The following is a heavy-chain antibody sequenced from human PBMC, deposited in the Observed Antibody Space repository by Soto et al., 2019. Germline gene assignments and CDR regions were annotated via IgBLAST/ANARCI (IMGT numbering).Heavy chain of an antibody. CDR3: TPPRSSSSWYSFDY. V-gene: IGHV2-5*02. D-gene: IGHD6-13*01. Sequence: QITLKESGPTLVKPTQTLTLTCTFSGFSLSTSGVGVGWIRQPPGKALEWLGIIYWDDDKRYSPSLKSRLTITKDTSKNQVVLTVTNMDPVDTATYYCTPPRSSSSWYSFDYWGQGTLVTVSS. CDR1: GFSLSTSGVG. J-gene: IGHJ4*02. CDR2: IYWDDDK.